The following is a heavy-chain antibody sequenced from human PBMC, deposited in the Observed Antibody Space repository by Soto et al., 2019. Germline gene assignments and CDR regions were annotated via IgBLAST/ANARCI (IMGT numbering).Heavy chain of an antibody. CDR1: GYTFITYG. D-gene: IGHD6-19*01. Sequence: QVQLVQSGAEVKKPGASVKVSCKASGYTFITYGVNWVRQAPGQGLEWMGWISAYNGDTNYAQKLQGRVTMTTDTTTTEAYTERRNLGSDDTAAYDWAGGGCATSTHNIQFWGQGTLVTVSS. CDR3: AGGGCATSTHNIQF. J-gene: IGHJ4*02. V-gene: IGHV1-18*01. CDR2: ISAYNGDT.